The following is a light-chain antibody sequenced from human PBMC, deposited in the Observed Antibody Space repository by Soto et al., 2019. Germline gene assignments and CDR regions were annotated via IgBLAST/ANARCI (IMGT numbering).Light chain of an antibody. CDR3: SSYTSSSTLFV. Sequence: QSALTQPASVSGSPGQSITISCTGTSSDVGGYTYVSWYQPHPGKAPKLMIYDVSNRPSGVSNRFSGSQSGNTASLTISGLQVEDEADYYCSSYTSSSTLFVFGTGTKLTVL. CDR1: SSDVGGYTY. J-gene: IGLJ1*01. V-gene: IGLV2-14*01. CDR2: DVS.